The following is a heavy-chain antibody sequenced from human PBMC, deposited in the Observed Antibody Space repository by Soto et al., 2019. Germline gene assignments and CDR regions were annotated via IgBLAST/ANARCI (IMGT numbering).Heavy chain of an antibody. CDR2: INPNSGFT. Sequence: ASVKFSCKASGYTFTGYYMHWLRQAPGQVLECMVWINPNSGFTNYXXKFQGWVXXTRDTSISTAXMELSXLRSDDTGVXYCARDYGSGWNNCFDPWRQGTLVTVSS. CDR3: ARDYGSGWNNCFDP. V-gene: IGHV1-2*04. D-gene: IGHD6-19*01. CDR1: GYTFTGYY. J-gene: IGHJ5*02.